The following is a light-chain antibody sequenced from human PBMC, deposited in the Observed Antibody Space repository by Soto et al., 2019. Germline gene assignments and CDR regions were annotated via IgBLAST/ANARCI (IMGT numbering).Light chain of an antibody. CDR1: QSVTSNY. Sequence: EIVLTQSPGTLSLSPGETATLSCRASQSVTSNYLAWYQQTPGQAPRLLIYGASSRATGIPDRISGSGSGTDFTITISSLEPEDFAVYYCQVYGNSPWTFGQGTKVEIK. V-gene: IGKV3-20*01. J-gene: IGKJ1*01. CDR3: QVYGNSPWT. CDR2: GAS.